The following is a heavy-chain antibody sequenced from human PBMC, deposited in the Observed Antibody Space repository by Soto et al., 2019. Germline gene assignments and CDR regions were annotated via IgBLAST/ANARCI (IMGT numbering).Heavy chain of an antibody. CDR2: MNPNSGNT. V-gene: IGHV1-8*01. J-gene: IGHJ5*02. D-gene: IGHD4-17*01. CDR3: ARGIKYGAYSRWFDP. CDR1: GYTFTSYD. Sequence: ASVKVSCKASGYTFTSYDINWVRQATGQGLEFLGWMNPNSGNTAYVQKFQGRVTMTWDTSITTAYMELSSLRSEDTAVYFCARGIKYGAYSRWFDPWGQGTLVTVSS.